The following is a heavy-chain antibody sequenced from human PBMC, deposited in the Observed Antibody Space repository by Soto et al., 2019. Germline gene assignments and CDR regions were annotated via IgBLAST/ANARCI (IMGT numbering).Heavy chain of an antibody. CDR3: ARGPSYSDYSNDWFFDS. Sequence: GGSLRLSCAASGFTFSGYWMTWVRQAPGKGLEWVADIKKDGTEKYYVDSVKGRFTISRDNDKKSVYLQMNGLTVVDTAVYRCARGPSYSDYSNDWFFDSWGQGALVTVSS. CDR1: GFTFSGYW. CDR2: IKKDGTEK. J-gene: IGHJ4*02. D-gene: IGHD3-9*01. V-gene: IGHV3-7*03.